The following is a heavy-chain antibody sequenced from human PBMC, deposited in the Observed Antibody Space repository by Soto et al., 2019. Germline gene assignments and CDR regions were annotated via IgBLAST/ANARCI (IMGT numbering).Heavy chain of an antibody. D-gene: IGHD1-26*01. Sequence: SETLSLTCPVSGFSISSGDYYWSWIRQPPGKGLEWIGYIYYSGSTNCNPSLKSRVTISVDTSKNQFSLKLSSVTAADTAVYYCARRYGSAIDYWGQGTLVTVSS. J-gene: IGHJ4*02. CDR3: ARRYGSAIDY. CDR2: IYYSGST. V-gene: IGHV4-30-4*01. CDR1: GFSISSGDYY.